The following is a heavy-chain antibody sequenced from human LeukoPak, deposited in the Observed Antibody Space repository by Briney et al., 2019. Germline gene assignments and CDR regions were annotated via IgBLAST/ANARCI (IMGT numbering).Heavy chain of an antibody. CDR2: ISYDGSNK. V-gene: IGHV3-30*03. Sequence: GGSLRLSCAASGFTFSDYYMSWIRQAPGKGLEWVAVISYDGSNKYYADSVKGRFTISRDNSKNTLYLQMNSLRAEDTAVYYCARDPTGPYSSSWYFPYYYYGMDVWGQGTTVTVSS. CDR3: ARDPTGPYSSSWYFPYYYYGMDV. J-gene: IGHJ6*02. D-gene: IGHD6-13*01. CDR1: GFTFSDYY.